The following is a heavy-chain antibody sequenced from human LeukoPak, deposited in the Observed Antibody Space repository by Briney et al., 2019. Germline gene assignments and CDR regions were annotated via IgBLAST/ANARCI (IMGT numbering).Heavy chain of an antibody. CDR1: GFTFSSYA. V-gene: IGHV3-30-3*01. J-gene: IGHJ6*02. Sequence: PGGSLRLSCAASGFTFSSYAMHWVRQAPGKGLEWVAVISYDGSNKYYADSVKGRFTISRDNSKNTLYLQMNSLRSEDTAVYYCARGGGYDFWSGYYIANYYYGMDVWGQGTTVTVSS. D-gene: IGHD3-3*01. CDR3: ARGGGYDFWSGYYIANYYYGMDV. CDR2: ISYDGSNK.